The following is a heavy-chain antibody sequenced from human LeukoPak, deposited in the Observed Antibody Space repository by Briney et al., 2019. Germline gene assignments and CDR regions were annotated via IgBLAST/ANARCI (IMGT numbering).Heavy chain of an antibody. Sequence: SETLSLTCTVSGGSISSGSYYWSWIRQPAGKGLEWIGRIYTSGSTNYNPSLKSRVTISVDTSKNQFSLKLSSVTTADTAVYYCTTIYDYVWGSYRSTKQNYFDYWGQGTLVTVSS. CDR2: IYTSGST. D-gene: IGHD3-16*02. V-gene: IGHV4-61*02. CDR3: TTIYDYVWGSYRSTKQNYFDY. J-gene: IGHJ4*02. CDR1: GGSISSGSYY.